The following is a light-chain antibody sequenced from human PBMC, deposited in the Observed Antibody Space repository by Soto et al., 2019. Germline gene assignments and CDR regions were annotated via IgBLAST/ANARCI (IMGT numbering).Light chain of an antibody. J-gene: IGKJ3*01. CDR2: GAS. V-gene: IGKV3-15*01. Sequence: EIMMTHSPGTLSAAPGEGATLSCTASPSVNLNLAWYHQKPGHHPRLLLYGASTRVTGIPVRCRCSVSGTDFPLTISSLQSEDSGVYDCHQYSYWTRGTFGNGTKVEMK. CDR1: PSVNLN. CDR3: HQYSYWTRGT.